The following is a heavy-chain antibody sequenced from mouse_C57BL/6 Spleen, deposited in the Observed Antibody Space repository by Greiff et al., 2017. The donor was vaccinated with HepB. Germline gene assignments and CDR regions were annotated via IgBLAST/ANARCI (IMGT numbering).Heavy chain of an antibody. Sequence: EVKLVESGGGLVQSGRSLRLSCATSGFTFSDFYMEWVRQAPGKGLEWIAASRNKANDYTTEYSASVKGRFIVSRDTSPSILYLQMNALRAEDTAIYYCARDPYYYGSSYRYFDVWGTGTTVTVSS. CDR3: ARDPYYYGSSYRYFDV. D-gene: IGHD1-1*01. CDR1: GFTFSDFY. V-gene: IGHV7-1*01. CDR2: SRNKANDYTT. J-gene: IGHJ1*03.